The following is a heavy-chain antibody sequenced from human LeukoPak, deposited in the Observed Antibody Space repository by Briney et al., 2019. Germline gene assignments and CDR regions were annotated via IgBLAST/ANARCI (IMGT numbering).Heavy chain of an antibody. D-gene: IGHD6-13*01. J-gene: IGHJ3*02. V-gene: IGHV3-23*01. CDR1: GFTCGSYT. CDR2: IVGSGGTT. Sequence: QPGGSLRLSRAASGFTCGSYTMSWVRQAPGKGLEWVSAIVGSGGTTSNADSVKGRFTISRDNSKNTLYLQMNSLTAEDTAVYYCARVGGGSSWTVGSAFDIWGQGTLVTVSS. CDR3: ARVGGGSSWTVGSAFDI.